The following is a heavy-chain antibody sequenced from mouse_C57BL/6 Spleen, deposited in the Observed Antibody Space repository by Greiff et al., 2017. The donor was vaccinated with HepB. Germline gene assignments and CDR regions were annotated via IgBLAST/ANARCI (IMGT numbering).Heavy chain of an antibody. CDR2: IYPGDGDT. CDR1: GYAFSSSW. J-gene: IGHJ1*03. CDR3: ARPAVVAPYWYFDD. D-gene: IGHD1-1*01. V-gene: IGHV1-82*01. Sequence: QVQLKQSGPELVKPGASVKISCKASGYAFSSSWMNWVKQRPGKGLEWIGRIYPGDGDTNYNGKFKGKATLTADKSSSTAYMQLSSLTSEDSAVYFCARPAVVAPYWYFDDWGTGTTVTVSS.